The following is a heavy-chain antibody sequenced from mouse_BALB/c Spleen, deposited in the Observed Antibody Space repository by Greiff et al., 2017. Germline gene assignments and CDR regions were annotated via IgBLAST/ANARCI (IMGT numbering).Heavy chain of an antibody. CDR3: TREGGTGYFDV. CDR1: GFTFSSYT. J-gene: IGHJ1*01. Sequence: EVQLVESGGGLVKPGGSLKLSCAASGFTFSSYTMSWVRQTPEKRLEWVATISSGGSYTYYPDSVKGRFTISRDNAKNTLYLQMSSLKSEDTAMYYCTREGGTGYFDVWGAGTTVTVSS. V-gene: IGHV5-6-4*01. CDR2: ISSGGSYT. D-gene: IGHD4-1*01.